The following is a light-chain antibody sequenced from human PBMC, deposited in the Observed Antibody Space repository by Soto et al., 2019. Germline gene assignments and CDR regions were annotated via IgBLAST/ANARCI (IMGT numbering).Light chain of an antibody. CDR3: QQYNNWPWT. CDR2: GAS. Sequence: EIVMTQSPATLSVSPGERATLSCRASQSVSSNLAWYQQKPGQAPRLLIYGASTRATGIPARFSGSGSGTEFTLTISRMQSEDFAVYYCQQYNNWPWTFGQVTKVDIK. CDR1: QSVSSN. V-gene: IGKV3-15*01. J-gene: IGKJ1*01.